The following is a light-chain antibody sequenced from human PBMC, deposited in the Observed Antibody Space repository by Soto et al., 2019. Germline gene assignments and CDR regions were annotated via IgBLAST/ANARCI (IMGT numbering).Light chain of an antibody. CDR3: QQYYGSLYA. J-gene: IGKJ2*01. CDR2: DAS. V-gene: IGKV1-5*01. CDR1: QSISTW. Sequence: DIQTTHSPSTLSASAGDRVTITCRASQSISTWLAWYQQKPGKAPKALIYDASTLESGVPSRFSGSGSGTEFTLTFAGLQPDEFATYYCQQYYGSLYAFGQGTKLEI.